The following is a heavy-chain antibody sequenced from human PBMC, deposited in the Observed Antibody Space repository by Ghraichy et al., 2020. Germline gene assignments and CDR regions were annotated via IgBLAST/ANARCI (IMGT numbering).Heavy chain of an antibody. J-gene: IGHJ3*02. Sequence: GESLNISCKGSGYSFTSHWIGWVRQMPGKGLEWMGIIYRGDSDTRYSPSFQGQVTISADKSISTAYLQWSSLKASESAMYYCAVVTAPGDAFDIWGQGTMVIVSS. D-gene: IGHD2-21*02. CDR2: IYRGDSDT. CDR3: AVVTAPGDAFDI. V-gene: IGHV5-51*01. CDR1: GYSFTSHW.